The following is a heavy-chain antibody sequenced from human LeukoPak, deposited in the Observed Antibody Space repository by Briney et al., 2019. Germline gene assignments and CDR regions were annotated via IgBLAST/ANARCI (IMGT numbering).Heavy chain of an antibody. D-gene: IGHD5-18*01. CDR2: ISWNSGSM. CDR1: GFTFDDYA. J-gene: IGHJ4*02. CDR3: AKGFRVDTASDFDY. Sequence: GGSLRLSCAASGFTFDDYAMHWVRQAPGKDLEWVSGISWNSGSMGYADSVKGRFTISRDNAKNSLYLQMNSLRAEDTALYYCAKGFRVDTASDFDYWGQGTLVTVSS. V-gene: IGHV3-9*01.